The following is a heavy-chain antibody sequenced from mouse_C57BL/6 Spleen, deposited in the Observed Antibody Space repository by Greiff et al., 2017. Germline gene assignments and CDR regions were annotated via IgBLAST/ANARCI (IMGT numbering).Heavy chain of an antibody. V-gene: IGHV14-4*01. Sequence: VQLQQSGAELVRPGASVKLSCTASGFNIKDDYMHWVKQRPEQGLEWIGWIDPETGDTEYASKFQGKATITADTSSNTAYLQLSSLTSEDTAVYYCTTGQLRIYWGQGTLVTVSA. D-gene: IGHD3-2*02. CDR2: IDPETGDT. CDR1: GFNIKDDY. CDR3: TTGQLRIY. J-gene: IGHJ3*01.